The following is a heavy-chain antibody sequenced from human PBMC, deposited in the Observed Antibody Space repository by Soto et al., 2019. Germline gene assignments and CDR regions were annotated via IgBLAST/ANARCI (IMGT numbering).Heavy chain of an antibody. V-gene: IGHV1-8*02. CDR2: MNANNGNT. CDR3: ARVDWNRPIDY. D-gene: IGHD1-1*01. CDR1: GYTFTSYG. J-gene: IGHJ4*02. Sequence: ASVKVSCKASGYTFTSYGISWVRQAPGQGLEWMGWMNANNGNTNYAQKFQGRVTMTRNTSISTAYMELSSLRSEDTAVYYCARVDWNRPIDYWGQGTLVTVSS.